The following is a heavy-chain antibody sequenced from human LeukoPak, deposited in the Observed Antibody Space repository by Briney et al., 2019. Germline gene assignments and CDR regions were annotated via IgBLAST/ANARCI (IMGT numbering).Heavy chain of an antibody. CDR3: ARDSTGSTGIDY. CDR2: IYHSGST. D-gene: IGHD4-11*01. CDR1: GYSISSGYY. J-gene: IGHJ4*02. Sequence: ESSETLSLTCTVSGYSISSGYYWGWIRQPPGKGLEWIGSIYHSGSTYYNPSLKSRVTISVDTSKNQFSLKLSSVTAADTAVYYCARDSTGSTGIDYWGQGTLVTVSS. V-gene: IGHV4-38-2*02.